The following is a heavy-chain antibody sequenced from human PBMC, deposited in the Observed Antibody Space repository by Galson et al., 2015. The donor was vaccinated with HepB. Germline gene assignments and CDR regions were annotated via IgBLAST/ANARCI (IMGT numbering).Heavy chain of an antibody. CDR1: GYTFTGYY. Sequence: SVKVSCKASGYTFTGYYMHWVRQAPGQGLEWMGRINPNSGGTNYAQKFQGRVTMTRDTSISTAYMELSRLRSDDTAVYYCARGLSYGGNSGNWCDPWGQGTLVTVSS. CDR2: INPNSGGT. D-gene: IGHD4-23*01. J-gene: IGHJ5*02. V-gene: IGHV1-2*06. CDR3: ARGLSYGGNSGNWCDP.